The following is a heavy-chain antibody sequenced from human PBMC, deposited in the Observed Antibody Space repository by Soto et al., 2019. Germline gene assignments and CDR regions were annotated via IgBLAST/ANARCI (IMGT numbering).Heavy chain of an antibody. V-gene: IGHV4-39*01. Sequence: SETLSPTCTASGDSVSNTGYYWGWIRQAPGKRLGWIGSVSFSGRKYYNPSLTSRVTFSVDTSKTPISLKLTSVTAADTPVSECAGGSTSEGRDWFDPWGQGTMVTVYS. CDR2: VSFSGRK. CDR1: GDSVSNTGYY. J-gene: IGHJ5*02. CDR3: AGGSTSEGRDWFDP. D-gene: IGHD6-13*01.